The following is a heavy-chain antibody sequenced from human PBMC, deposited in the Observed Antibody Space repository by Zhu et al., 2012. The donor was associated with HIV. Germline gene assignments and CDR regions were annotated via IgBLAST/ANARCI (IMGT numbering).Heavy chain of an antibody. J-gene: IGHJ5*02. Sequence: QVQLQESGPGLVKSSETLSLICTVSGGSISGHYWSWIRHAPREATGVDWVYLLQVGTPITNPSLKSRVTISVDTSKNQFSLNLNSVTAADTAVYYCNKTSHRGGMKSSDPWGPEPGHRLL. D-gene: IGHD3-16*01. CDR1: GGSISGHY. V-gene: IGHV4-59*11. CDR2: LLQVGTP. CDR3: NKTSHRGGMKSSDP.